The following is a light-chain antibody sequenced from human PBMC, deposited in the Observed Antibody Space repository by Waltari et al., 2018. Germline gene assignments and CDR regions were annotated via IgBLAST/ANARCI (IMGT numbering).Light chain of an antibody. CDR1: SIGRKS. V-gene: IGLV3-21*02. CDR2: DDS. Sequence: SSVLTQPPSVSVAPGPTASITCGGNSIGRKSVPWYQQQPGQAPVVIVYDDSDRPSGIPERFSGSNSGNTATLIISRVEAGDEADYYCQVWDSSRDPVVFGGGTKLTVL. J-gene: IGLJ3*02. CDR3: QVWDSSRDPVV.